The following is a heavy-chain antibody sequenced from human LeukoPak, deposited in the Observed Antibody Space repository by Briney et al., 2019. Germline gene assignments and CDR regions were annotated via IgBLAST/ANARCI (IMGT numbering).Heavy chain of an antibody. CDR3: ARYLDDWLLYSNY. V-gene: IGHV4-39*01. J-gene: IGHJ4*02. CDR1: GGSISSSSYY. Sequence: PSETLSLTCTVSGGSISSSSYYWGWIRQPPGKGLEWIGSIYYSGSTYYNPSLESRVTISVDASKNQFSLKLSSVTAADTAVYYCARYLDDWLLYSNYWGQGTLVTVSS. CDR2: IYYSGST. D-gene: IGHD3-9*01.